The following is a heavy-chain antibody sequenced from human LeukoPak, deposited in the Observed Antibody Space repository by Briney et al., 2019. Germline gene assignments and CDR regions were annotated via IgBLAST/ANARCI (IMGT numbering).Heavy chain of an antibody. Sequence: SETLSLTCTVSGRSISSGAYYWSWIRRLPGKGLEWIGYIYYSGSTYYNPSLKSRVTISTDTSKNQFSLKLSSVTAADTAVYYCARDYQDLDAFDIWGQGTMVTVSS. CDR2: IYYSGST. CDR3: ARDYQDLDAFDI. D-gene: IGHD2-15*01. J-gene: IGHJ3*02. V-gene: IGHV4-31*03. CDR1: GRSISSGAYY.